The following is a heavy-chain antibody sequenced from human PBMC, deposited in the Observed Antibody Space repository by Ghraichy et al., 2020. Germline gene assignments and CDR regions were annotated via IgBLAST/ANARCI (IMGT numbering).Heavy chain of an antibody. Sequence: SETLSLTCTVSGGSISSSSYYWGWIRQPPGKGLEWIGSIYYSGSTYYNPSLKSRVTISVDTSKNQFSLKLSSVTAADTAVYYCARTTVVTRHFDYWGQGTLVTVSS. D-gene: IGHD4-23*01. CDR3: ARTTVVTRHFDY. J-gene: IGHJ4*02. CDR1: GGSISSSSYY. V-gene: IGHV4-39*01. CDR2: IYYSGST.